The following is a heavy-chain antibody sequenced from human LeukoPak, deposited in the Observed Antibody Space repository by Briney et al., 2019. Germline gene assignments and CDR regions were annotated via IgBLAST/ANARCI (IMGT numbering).Heavy chain of an antibody. CDR2: VNHSASGSA. V-gene: IGHV4-34*01. D-gene: IGHD2-2*01. J-gene: IGHJ3*02. CDR3: ARHEVVPTVYDAFDM. Sequence: SETLSLTCAVYGGSFSGYSWHWIRQPPGKGLEWIGEVNHSASGSANSNPSLKSRVTISVDTSKSQFSLKLNSVTAADTAVYYCARHEVVPTVYDAFDMWGQGTMVTVSS. CDR1: GGSFSGYS.